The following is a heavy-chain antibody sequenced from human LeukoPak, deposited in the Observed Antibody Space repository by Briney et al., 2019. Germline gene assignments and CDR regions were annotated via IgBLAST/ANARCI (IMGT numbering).Heavy chain of an antibody. CDR3: ARGTHYYGSGSYSDFDY. D-gene: IGHD3-10*01. Sequence: GGSLRLSCAASGFTFSSYSMNWVRQAPGKGLEWVSSISSSSSYIYYADSVKGRFTTSRDNAKNSLYLQMNSLRAEDTAVYYCARGTHYYGSGSYSDFDYWGQGTLVTVSS. CDR1: GFTFSSYS. J-gene: IGHJ4*02. CDR2: ISSSSSYI. V-gene: IGHV3-21*01.